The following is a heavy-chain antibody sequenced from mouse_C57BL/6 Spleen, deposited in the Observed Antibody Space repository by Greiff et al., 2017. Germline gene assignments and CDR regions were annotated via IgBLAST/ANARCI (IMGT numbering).Heavy chain of an antibody. CDR3: ATFGAAQATEDYAMDY. Sequence: EVQLQQSGAELVRPGASVKLSCTASGFNIKDYYMHWVKQRPEQGLEWIGRIDPEDGDTEYAPKFQGKATMTADTSSNTAYLQLRSLTSGDTAVYYCATFGAAQATEDYAMDYWGQGTSVTVSS. CDR2: IDPEDGDT. CDR1: GFNIKDYY. V-gene: IGHV14-1*01. D-gene: IGHD3-2*02. J-gene: IGHJ4*01.